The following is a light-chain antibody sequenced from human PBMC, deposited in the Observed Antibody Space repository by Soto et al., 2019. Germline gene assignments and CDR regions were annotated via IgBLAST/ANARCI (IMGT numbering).Light chain of an antibody. CDR3: CSTVSGYA. J-gene: IGLJ1*01. CDR2: EVS. Sequence: SVLNQPASVSGSPGQSVTISCTAASSDVENYKLVSWYQQHPGKAPKLIIYEVSERPSGVSNRFSGSKSANTASLIISGLQPEDEADYYCCSTVSGYAFGTGTKVTVL. CDR1: SSDVENYKL. V-gene: IGLV2-23*02.